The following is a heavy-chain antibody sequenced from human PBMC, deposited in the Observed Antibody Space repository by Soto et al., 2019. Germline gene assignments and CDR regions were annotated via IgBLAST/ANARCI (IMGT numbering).Heavy chain of an antibody. CDR1: GFTFSDYY. D-gene: IGHD3-10*01. CDR2: ISSSSSYT. CDR3: ARRYYGSGSYPNFEY. J-gene: IGHJ4*02. V-gene: IGHV3-11*06. Sequence: QVQLVESGGGLVKPGGSLRLSCAASGFTFSDYYMTWIRQAPGKGLEWVSYISSSSSYTNYADSVKGRFTISRDNAKNSLYLQMNSLRAEDTAVYYCARRYYGSGSYPNFEYWGQGTLVTVSS.